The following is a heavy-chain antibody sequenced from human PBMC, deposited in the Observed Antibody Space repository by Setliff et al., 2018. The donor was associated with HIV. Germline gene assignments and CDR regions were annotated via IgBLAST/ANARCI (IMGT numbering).Heavy chain of an antibody. Sequence: TSETLSLTCTVSGYSISSGYYWGWIRQPPGKGLEWIGSIYSSGSTNYNPSLKSRVTMSVDTSKNQFSLKLSSVTAADTAVYYCARDWPLGYYFYMDVWGKGTTVTVSS. V-gene: IGHV4-38-2*02. CDR2: IYSSGST. J-gene: IGHJ6*03. CDR1: GYSISSGYY. CDR3: ARDWPLGYYFYMDV.